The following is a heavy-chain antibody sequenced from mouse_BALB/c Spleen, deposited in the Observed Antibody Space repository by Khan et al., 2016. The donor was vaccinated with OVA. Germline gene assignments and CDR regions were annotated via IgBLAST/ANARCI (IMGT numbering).Heavy chain of an antibody. Sequence: VQLQQSGTVLARPGASVKMSCKASGYSFTSYWMHWIKQRPGQGLEWIGGIFPGNSDTTHNQKFKGKAKLSALPSASTAYMQLRSLKNEDTAVYYGTRAGYGAFTYWGQGTLVTVSA. D-gene: IGHD1-1*01. CDR2: IFPGNSDT. CDR1: GYSFTSYW. V-gene: IGHV1-5*01. CDR3: TRAGYGAFTY. J-gene: IGHJ3*01.